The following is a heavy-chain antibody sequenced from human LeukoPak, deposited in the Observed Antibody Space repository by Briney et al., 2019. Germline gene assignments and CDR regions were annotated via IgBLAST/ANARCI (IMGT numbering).Heavy chain of an antibody. Sequence: SVKVSCKASGGTFSSYAISWVRQAPGQGLEWMGGIIPIFGTANYAQKFQGRVTITADKSTSTAYMELSSLRSEDTAVYYCASRGINGPRYFDYWGQGTLVTVSS. CDR3: ASRGINGPRYFDY. CDR2: IIPIFGTA. V-gene: IGHV1-69*06. D-gene: IGHD2-8*01. CDR1: GGTFSSYA. J-gene: IGHJ4*02.